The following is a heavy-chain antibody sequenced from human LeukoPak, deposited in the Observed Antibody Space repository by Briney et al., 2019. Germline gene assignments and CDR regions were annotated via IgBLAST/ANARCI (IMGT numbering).Heavy chain of an antibody. V-gene: IGHV4-59*12. D-gene: IGHD3-10*01. CDR1: GGSISSYH. Sequence: KPSETLSLTCTVSGGSISSYHWNWRRQPPGKGLEWIGYIHYSGSTDYNPALKSRVTISVGTSKHQLSLKLSSVTAADMAVYYCARGHVRVTMALKPPRNYYFDYWGQGTLVTVSS. CDR2: IHYSGST. J-gene: IGHJ4*02. CDR3: ARGHVRVTMALKPPRNYYFDY.